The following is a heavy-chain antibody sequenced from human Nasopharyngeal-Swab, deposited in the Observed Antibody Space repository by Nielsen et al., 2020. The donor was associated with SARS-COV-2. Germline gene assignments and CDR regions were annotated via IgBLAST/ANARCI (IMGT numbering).Heavy chain of an antibody. J-gene: IGHJ4*02. CDR2: ISGSGGST. D-gene: IGHD5-24*01. CDR1: GFTFSSYW. CDR3: AKYGGRRDGYNYYFDY. V-gene: IGHV3-23*01. Sequence: GESLKISCAASGFTFSSYWMSWVRQAPGKGLEWVSAISGSGGSTYYADSVKGRFTISRDNSKNTLYLQMNSLRAEDTAVYYCAKYGGRRDGYNYYFDYWGQGTLVTVSS.